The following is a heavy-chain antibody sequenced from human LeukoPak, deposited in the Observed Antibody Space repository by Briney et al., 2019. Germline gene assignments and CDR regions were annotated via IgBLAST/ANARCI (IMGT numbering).Heavy chain of an antibody. D-gene: IGHD3-10*01. V-gene: IGHV3-30*03. CDR3: ARDVAMVRGVSRGMDV. CDR1: GFTFSSYG. Sequence: GRSLRLSCAASGFTFSSYGMHWVRQAPGKGLEWVAVISYDGSNKYYADSVKGRLTISRDNSKNTLYLQMNSLRAEDTAVYYCARDVAMVRGVSRGMDVWGQGTTVTVSS. J-gene: IGHJ6*02. CDR2: ISYDGSNK.